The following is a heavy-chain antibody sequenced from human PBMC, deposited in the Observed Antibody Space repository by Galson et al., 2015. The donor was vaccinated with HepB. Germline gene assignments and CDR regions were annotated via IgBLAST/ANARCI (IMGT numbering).Heavy chain of an antibody. CDR2: ITSSGGAI. D-gene: IGHD2-2*01. V-gene: IGHV3-48*01. Sequence: SLRLSCAASGFTFGSYSMNWVRQAPGKGLEWVSYITSSGGAIHYADSVKGRFTISRDNAKDSLFLQMNSLRVEDTAVYYCARYCSSTSCARGFDPWGQGTLVTVSS. J-gene: IGHJ5*02. CDR1: GFTFGSYS. CDR3: ARYCSSTSCARGFDP.